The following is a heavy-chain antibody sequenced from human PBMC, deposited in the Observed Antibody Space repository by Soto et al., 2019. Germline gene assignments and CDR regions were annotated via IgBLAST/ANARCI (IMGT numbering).Heavy chain of an antibody. CDR2: IWYDGSNK. Sequence: QVQLVESGGGVVQPGRSLRLSCAASGFTFSSYGMHWVRQAPGKGLEWVAVIWYDGSNKYYADSVKGRFTISRDNSKNVLDLQMDSLRAEATAVYYCARDAYGDPRLNWFDPWGQGTLVTVSS. J-gene: IGHJ5*02. V-gene: IGHV3-33*01. CDR1: GFTFSSYG. D-gene: IGHD4-17*01. CDR3: ARDAYGDPRLNWFDP.